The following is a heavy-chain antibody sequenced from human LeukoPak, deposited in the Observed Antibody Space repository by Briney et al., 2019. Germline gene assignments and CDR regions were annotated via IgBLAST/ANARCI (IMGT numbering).Heavy chain of an antibody. CDR3: ASLTLNYYGSGALQINWFDP. D-gene: IGHD3-10*01. CDR1: GGSFSGYY. J-gene: IGHJ5*02. CDR2: INHSGSA. V-gene: IGHV4-34*01. Sequence: SETLSLTCAVYGGSFSGYYWSWIRQPPGKGLEWIGEINHSGSANYNPSLKSRVTISVDTSKNQFSLKLSSVTAADTAVYYCASLTLNYYGSGALQINWFDPWGQGTLVTVSS.